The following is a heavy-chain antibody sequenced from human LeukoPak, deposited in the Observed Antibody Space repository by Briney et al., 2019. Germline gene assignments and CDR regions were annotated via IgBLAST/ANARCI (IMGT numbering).Heavy chain of an antibody. D-gene: IGHD2-8*01. CDR3: AREFGLMVYATRANYFDY. V-gene: IGHV1-69*13. Sequence: SVKVSCKASGGTFSSYAISWVRQAPGQGLEWMGGIIPIFGTANYAQKFQGRVTITADESTSTAYMELSSLRSEDTAVYYCAREFGLMVYATRANYFDYWGQGTLVTVSS. CDR2: IIPIFGTA. CDR1: GGTFSSYA. J-gene: IGHJ4*02.